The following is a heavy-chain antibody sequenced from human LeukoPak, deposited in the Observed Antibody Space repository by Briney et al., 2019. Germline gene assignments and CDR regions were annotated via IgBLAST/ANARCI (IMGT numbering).Heavy chain of an antibody. CDR2: ISGSGGST. CDR3: AKNPSGSGRFDP. D-gene: IGHD3-10*01. CDR1: GFTFSSYA. V-gene: IGHV3-23*01. Sequence: GGSLRLSCAASGFTFSSYAMSWVRQAPGKGLEWVSAISGSGGSTYCADSVKGRFTISRDNSKNTLYLQMNSLRAEDTAVYYCAKNPSGSGRFDPWGQGTLVTVSS. J-gene: IGHJ5*02.